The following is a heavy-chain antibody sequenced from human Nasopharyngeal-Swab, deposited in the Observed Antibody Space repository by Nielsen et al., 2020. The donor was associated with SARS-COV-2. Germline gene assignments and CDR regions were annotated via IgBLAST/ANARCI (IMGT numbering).Heavy chain of an antibody. J-gene: IGHJ1*01. CDR2: IYYSGST. CDR3: ARDREYFQH. V-gene: IGHV4-31*02. Sequence: QPPGKGLEWIGYIYYSGSTYYNPSLKSRVTISVDTSKNQFSLKLSSVTAADTAVYYCARDREYFQHWGQGTLVTVSS.